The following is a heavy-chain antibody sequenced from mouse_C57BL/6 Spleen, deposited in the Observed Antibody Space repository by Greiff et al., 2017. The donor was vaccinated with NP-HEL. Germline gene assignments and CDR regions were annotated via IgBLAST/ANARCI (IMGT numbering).Heavy chain of an antibody. V-gene: IGHV5-4*01. CDR1: GFTFSSYA. CDR2: ISDGGSYT. Sequence: EVQLVESGGGLVKPGGSLKLSCAASGFTFSSYAMSWVRQTPEKRLEWVATISDGGSYTYYPDNVKGRFTISRDTATTTPYLQMSQLKSEDTDMYYGAREESKGGYFDVWGTGTTVTVSS. J-gene: IGHJ1*03. CDR3: AREESKGGYFDV.